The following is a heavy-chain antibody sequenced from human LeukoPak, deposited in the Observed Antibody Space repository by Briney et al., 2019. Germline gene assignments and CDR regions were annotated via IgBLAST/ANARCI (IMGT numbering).Heavy chain of an antibody. CDR3: ARMHDYGDFYCYYYYGMDV. D-gene: IGHD4-17*01. Sequence: PSETLSLTCTVSGGSISSYYWSWIRQPPGKGLEWIGYIYYSGSTNYNPSLKSRVTISVDTSKNQFSLKLSSVTAADTAVYYCARMHDYGDFYCYYYYGMDVWGQGTTVTVSS. J-gene: IGHJ6*02. CDR1: GGSISSYY. CDR2: IYYSGST. V-gene: IGHV4-59*08.